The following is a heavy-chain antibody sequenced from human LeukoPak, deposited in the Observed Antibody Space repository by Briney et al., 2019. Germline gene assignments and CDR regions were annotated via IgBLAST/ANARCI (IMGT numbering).Heavy chain of an antibody. V-gene: IGHV3-30-3*01. CDR2: ISYGGSNK. D-gene: IGHD6-13*01. J-gene: IGHJ4*02. CDR3: ARTADDGSSWYTDFDY. CDR1: GFTFSSYA. Sequence: GRSLRLSCAASGFTFSSYAMHWVRQAPGKGLEWVAVISYGGSNKYYADSVKGRFTISRDNSKNTLYLQMNSLRAEDTAVYYCARTADDGSSWYTDFDYWGQGTLVTVSS.